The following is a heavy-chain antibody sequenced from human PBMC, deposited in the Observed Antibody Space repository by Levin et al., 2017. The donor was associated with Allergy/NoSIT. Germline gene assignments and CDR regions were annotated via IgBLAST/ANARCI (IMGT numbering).Heavy chain of an antibody. J-gene: IGHJ4*02. D-gene: IGHD6-19*01. V-gene: IGHV1-3*01. CDR1: GYTFTSYA. CDR2: INAGNGNT. CDR3: AISLYTSGPGGCFDF. Sequence: GESLKISCKASGYTFTSYAMHWVRKAPGQRLEWMGWINAGNGNTKYSQKFQDRVTFTRDTSATTAYMEVSSLGSEDTAVYWCAISLYTSGPGGCFDFWGQGSLVTVSS.